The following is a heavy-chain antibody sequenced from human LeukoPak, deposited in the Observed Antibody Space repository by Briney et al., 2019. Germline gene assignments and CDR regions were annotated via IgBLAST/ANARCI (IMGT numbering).Heavy chain of an antibody. CDR2: VSSDGNST. D-gene: IGHD6-13*01. V-gene: IGHV3-64*01. CDR1: GFTFSSHA. CDR3: ARYVSSSWYRGWFDP. Sequence: PGGSLRLSCAASGFTFSSHAMFWVRQATGKGPEYVSAVSSDGNSTYYGNSVKGRFIISRDNSKSTLYLQMGSLRAEGTALYYCARYVSSSWYRGWFDPWGQGTLVTVSS. J-gene: IGHJ5*02.